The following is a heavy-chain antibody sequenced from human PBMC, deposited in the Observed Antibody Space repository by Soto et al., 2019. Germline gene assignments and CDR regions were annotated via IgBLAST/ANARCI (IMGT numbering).Heavy chain of an antibody. CDR3: ARDFSSSSSRGGMDV. CDR2: IYYTGST. V-gene: IGHV4-59*01. Sequence: SDTLSRTCTVSGGSLRNSYWRWIRQPPGKGLEWFGYIYYTGSTNYNPSLESRVTMSVDTSKNQFSLKLSSVTAADTAVYYCARDFSSSSSRGGMDVWGQGTTVT. J-gene: IGHJ6*02. CDR1: GGSLRNSY. D-gene: IGHD6-6*01.